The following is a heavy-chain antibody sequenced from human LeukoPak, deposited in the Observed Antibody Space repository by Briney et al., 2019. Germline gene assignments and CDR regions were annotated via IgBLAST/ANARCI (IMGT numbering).Heavy chain of an antibody. CDR1: GFSFSSSE. CDR2: ISSSSSTI. CDR3: ARVRLHYDSSGYYLGAFDI. D-gene: IGHD3-22*01. J-gene: IGHJ3*02. Sequence: PGGSLRLSRAASGFSFSSSEMSSVPQAPGKGLERVSYISSSSSTIYYADSVKGRFTISRDNAKNSLYLQMNSLRAEDTAVYYCARVRLHYDSSGYYLGAFDIWGQGTMVTVSS. V-gene: IGHV3-48*03.